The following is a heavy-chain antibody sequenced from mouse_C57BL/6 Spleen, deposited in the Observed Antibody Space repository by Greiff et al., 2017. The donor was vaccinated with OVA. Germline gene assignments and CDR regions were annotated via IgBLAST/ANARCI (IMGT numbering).Heavy chain of an antibody. V-gene: IGHV1-22*01. J-gene: IGHJ2*01. CDR1: GYTFTDYN. Sequence: DVQLQESGPELVKPGASVKMSCKASGYTFTDYNMHWVKQSHGKSLEWIGYINPNNGGTSYNQKFKGKATLTVNKSSSTAYMELRSLTSEDSAVYYCARLGGTYFDYWGQGTTLTVSS. CDR2: INPNNGGT. D-gene: IGHD4-1*01. CDR3: ARLGGTYFDY.